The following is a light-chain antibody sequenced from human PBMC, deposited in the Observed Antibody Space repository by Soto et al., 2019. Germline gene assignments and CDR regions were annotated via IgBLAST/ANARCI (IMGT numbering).Light chain of an antibody. J-gene: IGLJ1*01. CDR3: QSYDSSLSGSYV. V-gene: IGLV1-40*01. CDR1: SSNIGAGYD. Sequence: QSVLTQPPSVSGAPGQRVIISCTGSSSNIGAGYDVHWYQQLPGTAPRLLIYDNNNRPSGVPARFSVSKSDNSASLAITGLQPEDEADYYCQSYDSSLSGSYVFGTGTKVTVL. CDR2: DNN.